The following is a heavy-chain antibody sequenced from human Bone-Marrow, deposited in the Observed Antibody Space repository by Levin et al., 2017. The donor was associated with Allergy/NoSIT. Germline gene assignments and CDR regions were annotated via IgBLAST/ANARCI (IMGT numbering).Heavy chain of an antibody. CDR1: GYTFTSYG. CDR3: ARVSQTWGGGWYYYYGMEV. D-gene: IGHD6-19*01. CDR2: ISAYNGNT. V-gene: IGHV1-18*01. J-gene: IGHJ6*02. Sequence: ASVKVSCKASGYTFTSYGISWVRQAPGQGLEWMGWISAYNGNTNYAQKLQGRVTMTTDTSTSTAYMELRSLRSDDTAVYYCARVSQTWGGGWYYYYGMEVWGQGTTVTVSS.